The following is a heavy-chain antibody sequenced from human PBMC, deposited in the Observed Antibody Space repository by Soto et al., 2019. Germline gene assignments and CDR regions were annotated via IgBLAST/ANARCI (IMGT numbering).Heavy chain of an antibody. CDR3: AKDRFYGSGSYFDY. Sequence: EVQLVESGGGLVQPGRSLRLSCAASGFTFDDYAMHWVRQAPGKGLEWVSGISWNSGSIGYADSVKGRFTISRDNAKNSLYLQMTSLRAEDTALYYCAKDRFYGSGSYFDYWGQGTLVTVSS. CDR2: ISWNSGSI. D-gene: IGHD3-10*01. J-gene: IGHJ4*02. V-gene: IGHV3-9*01. CDR1: GFTFDDYA.